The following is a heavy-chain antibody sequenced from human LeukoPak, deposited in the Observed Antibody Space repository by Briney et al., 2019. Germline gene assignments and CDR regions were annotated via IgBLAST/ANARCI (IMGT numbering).Heavy chain of an antibody. J-gene: IGHJ3*02. CDR3: ASCSGGSCYFYAFDI. D-gene: IGHD2-15*01. CDR1: GYTSSSYA. Sequence: RGSLRLSCAASGYTSSSYAMSWVRQAPGEGLEWVSAISGSGGSTYYAHSVKGRFTISRDNSKNTLYLQMNSLRAEDTAVYYCASCSGGSCYFYAFDIWGQGTMVTVSS. CDR2: ISGSGGST. V-gene: IGHV3-23*01.